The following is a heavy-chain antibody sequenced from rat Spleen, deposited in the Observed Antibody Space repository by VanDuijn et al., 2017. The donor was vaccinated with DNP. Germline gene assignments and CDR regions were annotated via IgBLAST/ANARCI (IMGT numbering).Heavy chain of an antibody. CDR1: GFTFSDYN. J-gene: IGHJ1*01. D-gene: IGHD1-1*01. CDR2: SVYNGDRA. CDR3: TTRGVGARYYWHFDF. Sequence: EVQLVESGGGLVQPGMSLKLSCAASGFTFSDYNLAWVRQTPKKGLEWVATSVYNGDRAFYRDSVKGRFTVSRDEAKNILYLQMDSLRYEDTATYYCTTRGVGARYYWHFDFWGPGTMVTVSS. V-gene: IGHV5S10*01.